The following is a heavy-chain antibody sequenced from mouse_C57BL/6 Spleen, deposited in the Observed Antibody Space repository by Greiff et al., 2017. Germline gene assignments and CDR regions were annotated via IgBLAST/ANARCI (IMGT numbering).Heavy chain of an antibody. CDR2: IYPGDGDT. CDR3: AREARATSTYYAMDY. Sequence: QVQLQQSGAELVKPGASVKISCKASGYAFSGYWMNWVKQRPGKGLEWIGQIYPGDGDTNYNGKFKGKATLTADKSSSTAYMQLSSLTSEDSAVYVCAREARATSTYYAMDYWGQGTSVTVSS. CDR1: GYAFSGYW. D-gene: IGHD3-1*01. J-gene: IGHJ4*01. V-gene: IGHV1-80*01.